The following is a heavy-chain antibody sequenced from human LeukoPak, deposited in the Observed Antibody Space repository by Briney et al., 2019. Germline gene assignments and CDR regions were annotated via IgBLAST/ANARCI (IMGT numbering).Heavy chain of an antibody. D-gene: IGHD4/OR15-4a*01. Sequence: PSETLSLTCTVSGGSISSSSYYWGWLRQPPGKEREWVGRIYYSGSTYYNPSLKSRVTISVDTSKNQFSLMLSSVTAADTAVYYCARHEYGGNVLGGFDYWGQGTLVTVSS. CDR3: ARHEYGGNVLGGFDY. CDR1: GGSISSSSYY. J-gene: IGHJ4*02. CDR2: IYYSGST. V-gene: IGHV4-39*01.